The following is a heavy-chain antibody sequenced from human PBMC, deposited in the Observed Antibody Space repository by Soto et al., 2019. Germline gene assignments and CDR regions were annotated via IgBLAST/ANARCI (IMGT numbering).Heavy chain of an antibody. CDR2: INAGNGNT. CDR3: PRVIPYYSFIDY. CDR1: GYTFTSYA. V-gene: IGHV1-3*05. J-gene: IGHJ4*02. Sequence: QVQLVQSGAEEKKPGASVKVSCKASGYTFTSYAMHWVRQAPGQRLEWMGWINAGNGNTKYSQKFQGRVTITRDTSASTAYMELRSLRSDDTAVYSCPRVIPYYSFIDYWGQVTLVTFSS. D-gene: IGHD2-15*01.